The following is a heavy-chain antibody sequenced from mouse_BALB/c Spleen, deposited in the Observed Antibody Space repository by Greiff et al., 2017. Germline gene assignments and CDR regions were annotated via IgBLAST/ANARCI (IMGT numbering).Heavy chain of an antibody. V-gene: IGHV3-6*02. J-gene: IGHJ3*01. Sequence: EVKLMESGPGLVKPSQSLSLTCSVTGYSITSGYYWNWIRQFPGNKLEWMGYISYDGSNNYNPSLKNRISITRDTSKNQFFLKLNSVTTEDTATYYCARGFYWGQGTLVTVSA. CDR3: ARGFY. CDR2: ISYDGSN. CDR1: GYSITSGYY.